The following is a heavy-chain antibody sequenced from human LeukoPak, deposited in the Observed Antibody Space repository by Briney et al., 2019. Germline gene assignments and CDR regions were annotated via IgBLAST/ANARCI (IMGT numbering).Heavy chain of an antibody. CDR1: GYTFTVHY. V-gene: IGHV1-2*02. D-gene: IGHD4/OR15-4a*01. CDR2: IKPDSGAT. Sequence: ASLKVSCKASGYTFTVHYLHWLRRAPGQGLEWKGWIKPDSGATNFAQNFQGRVTMTSDTSINTAYMELSSLTSDDTAMYYCARDHDYGPDYWGQGTLVTVSA. CDR3: ARDHDYGPDY. J-gene: IGHJ4*02.